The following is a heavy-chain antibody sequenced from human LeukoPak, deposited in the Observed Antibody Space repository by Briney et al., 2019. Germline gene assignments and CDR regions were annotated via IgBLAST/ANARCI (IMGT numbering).Heavy chain of an antibody. J-gene: IGHJ4*02. CDR3: ARGDNWNDEGNYFDY. V-gene: IGHV4-4*02. CDR1: GFTFSSYAM. D-gene: IGHD1-20*01. Sequence: SGGSLRLSCAASGFTFSSYAMSWVRQPPGKGLEWIGEIYHSGSTNYNPSLKSRVTISVDKSKNQFSLKLSSVTAADTAVYYCARGDNWNDEGNYFDYWGQGTLVTVSS. CDR2: IYHSGST.